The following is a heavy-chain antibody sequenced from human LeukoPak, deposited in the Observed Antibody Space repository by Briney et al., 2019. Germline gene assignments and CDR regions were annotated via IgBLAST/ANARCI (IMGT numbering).Heavy chain of an antibody. CDR1: GYTFTTYY. Sequence: ASVKVSCKASGYTFTTYYMHWVRQAPGQGLEWMGWINPDSGATKYAQKFQGGVSMTRDTSVSTVYMELSRLTSDDTAVYYCVRTGNSNGWYLGFFDYWGQGTLVTVSS. V-gene: IGHV1-2*02. CDR3: VRTGNSNGWYLGFFDY. D-gene: IGHD6-19*01. J-gene: IGHJ4*02. CDR2: INPDSGAT.